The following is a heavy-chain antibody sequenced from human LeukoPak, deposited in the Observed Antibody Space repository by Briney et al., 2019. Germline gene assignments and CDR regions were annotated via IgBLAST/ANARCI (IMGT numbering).Heavy chain of an antibody. CDR2: IWYDGSNK. Sequence: PGGSLRLSCAASGFTFSSYGMHWVRQAPGKGLEWVAVIWYDGSNKYYADSVKGRFTISRDNSKNTLYLQMNSLRAEDTAVYYCARDCMATSPQGYFDYWGQGTLVTVSS. CDR1: GFTFSSYG. J-gene: IGHJ4*02. CDR3: ARDCMATSPQGYFDY. V-gene: IGHV3-33*01. D-gene: IGHD5-24*01.